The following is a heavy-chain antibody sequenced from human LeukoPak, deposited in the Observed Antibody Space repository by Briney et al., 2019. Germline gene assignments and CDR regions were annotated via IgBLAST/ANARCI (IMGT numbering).Heavy chain of an antibody. CDR1: GYSISSGYY. Sequence: SETLSLXCAVSGYSISSGYYWGWIRQPPGKGLEWIGSIYHSGSTYYNPSLKSRVTISVDTSKNQFSLKLSSVTAAGTAVYYCASRRYCSSTSCRDGDYWGQGTLVTVSS. V-gene: IGHV4-38-2*01. CDR3: ASRRYCSSTSCRDGDY. CDR2: IYHSGST. D-gene: IGHD2-2*01. J-gene: IGHJ4*02.